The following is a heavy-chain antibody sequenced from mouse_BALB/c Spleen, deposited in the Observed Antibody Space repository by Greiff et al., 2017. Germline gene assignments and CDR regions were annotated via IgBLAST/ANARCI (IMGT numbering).Heavy chain of an antibody. CDR2: INPSSGYT. V-gene: IGHV1-4*01. Sequence: VELQQSGAELARPGASVKMSCKASGYTFTSYTMHWLKQRPGQGLEWIGYINPSSGYTNYNQKFKDKATLTADKSSSTAYMQLSSLTSEDSAVYYCAGGGGYFAYWGQGTLVTVSA. CDR3: AGGGGYFAY. CDR1: GYTFTSYT. J-gene: IGHJ3*01. D-gene: IGHD2-2*01.